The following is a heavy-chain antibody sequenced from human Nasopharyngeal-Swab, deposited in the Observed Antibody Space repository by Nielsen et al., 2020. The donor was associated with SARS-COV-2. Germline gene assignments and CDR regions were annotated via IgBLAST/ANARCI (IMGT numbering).Heavy chain of an antibody. CDR1: GFTFSSYG. J-gene: IGHJ4*02. CDR3: ARGDSTSWWNSY. CDR2: IWYDGSNK. V-gene: IGHV3-33*01. Sequence: GGSLRLSCAASGFTFSSYGMHWVRQAPGKGLEWVAVIWYDGSNKYYADSVKGRFTISRDNSKNTLYLQMNSLRAEDTAVYYCARGDSTSWWNSYWGQGTLVTVSS. D-gene: IGHD2-2*01.